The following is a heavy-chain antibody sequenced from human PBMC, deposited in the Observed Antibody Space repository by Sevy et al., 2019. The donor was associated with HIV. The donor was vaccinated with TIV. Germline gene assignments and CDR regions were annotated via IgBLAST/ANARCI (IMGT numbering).Heavy chain of an antibody. V-gene: IGHV3-53*01. J-gene: IGHJ4*02. D-gene: IGHD3-10*01. CDR1: GFTVTSNY. CDR3: ASEAGSRSFDY. Sequence: GGSLRLSCAATGFTVTSNYMSWVRQGPGKGLEWVSGFYNGDSTQYADSVKGRFTISRDKSNNTLYLQMDSLRAEDMAVYYCASEAGSRSFDYWGQGTLVTVSS. CDR2: FYNGDST.